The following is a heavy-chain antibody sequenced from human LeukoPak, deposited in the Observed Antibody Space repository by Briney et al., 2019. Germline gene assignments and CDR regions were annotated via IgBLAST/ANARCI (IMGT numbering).Heavy chain of an antibody. Sequence: SQTLSLTCTVSGGSISSGGYYWRWIRQPPGKGLEWIGYIYHSGSTYYNPSLKSRVTISVDRSKNQFSLKLSSVTAADTAVYYCARDSLIFEYSSSSYAFDISGQGTMVTVSS. D-gene: IGHD6-6*01. CDR3: ARDSLIFEYSSSSYAFDI. CDR2: IYHSGST. CDR1: GGSISSGGYY. V-gene: IGHV4-30-2*01. J-gene: IGHJ3*02.